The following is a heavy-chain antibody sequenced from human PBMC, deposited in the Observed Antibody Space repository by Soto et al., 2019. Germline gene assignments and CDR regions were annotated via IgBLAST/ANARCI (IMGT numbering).Heavy chain of an antibody. CDR3: ATRARYCSACTCYHPYYFDS. D-gene: IGHD2-15*01. CDR2: IHYSGIN. J-gene: IGHJ4*02. V-gene: IGHV4-31*01. CDR1: GGSSSSDNDY. Sequence: LTFSVCGGSSSSDNDYWNWIRHHPGQGLEWIGLIHYSGINYSNPSVNSQVTISVDTSKKLFSLKLRAVTAADTAVYYCATRARYCSACTCYHPYYFDSWGQGTQVTVSS.